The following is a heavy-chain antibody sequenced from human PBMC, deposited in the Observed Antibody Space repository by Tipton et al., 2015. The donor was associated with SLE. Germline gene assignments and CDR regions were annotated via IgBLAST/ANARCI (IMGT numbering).Heavy chain of an antibody. J-gene: IGHJ3*02. CDR2: ISSSSSYT. V-gene: IGHV3-11*03. Sequence: SLRLSCAASGFTFSDYYMSWIRQAPGKGLEWVSYISSSSSYTNYADSVKGRFTISRDNAKNSLYLQMNSLRAEDTAVYYCARFDILSLYAFDIWGQGTMATVSS. CDR3: ARFDILSLYAFDI. CDR1: GFTFSDYY. D-gene: IGHD3-9*01.